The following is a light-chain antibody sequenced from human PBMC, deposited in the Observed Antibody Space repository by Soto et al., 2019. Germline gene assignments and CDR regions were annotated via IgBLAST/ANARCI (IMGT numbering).Light chain of an antibody. CDR3: TSYAGINNLV. V-gene: IGLV2-8*01. J-gene: IGLJ2*01. CDR1: SSDIGGYNF. Sequence: QSALTQPPSASGSPGQSVTISCTGTSSDIGGYNFVSWYQQHPGKAPKLMIYDVTKRPSGVPDRFSGSKSGNTASLTVSGLQAEDEAAYYCTSYAGINNLVFGGGTKLTVL. CDR2: DVT.